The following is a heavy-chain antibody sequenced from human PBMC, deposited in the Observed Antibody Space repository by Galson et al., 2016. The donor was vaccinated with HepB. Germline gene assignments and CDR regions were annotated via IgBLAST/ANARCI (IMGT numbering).Heavy chain of an antibody. D-gene: IGHD3-3*01. V-gene: IGHV3-48*03. CDR1: GLTFSRYA. J-gene: IGHJ6*02. CDR3: ARAYDFRRGGRSYFYAFDV. CDR2: IGGTGTSV. Sequence: SLRLSCAASGLTFSRYAMTWVRQAPGKGLEWISYIGGTGTSVFYADSVKGRFIISRDNAQNSLSLQMNNLRADDTAVYYCARAYDFRRGGRSYFYAFDVWGQGTTVIVSS.